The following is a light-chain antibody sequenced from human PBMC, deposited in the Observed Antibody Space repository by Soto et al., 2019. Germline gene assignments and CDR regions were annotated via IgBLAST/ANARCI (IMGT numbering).Light chain of an antibody. J-gene: IGKJ5*01. CDR3: QQLNSYLPIT. V-gene: IGKV3-20*01. Sequence: EIVLTQSPGTLSLSPGERATLSCRASQSVISNYLAWYQQKPGLAPRLLIYGASSRATGIPDRFSGSGSGTDFTLTISRLEPEDFATYYCQQLNSYLPITFGQGTRLEIK. CDR2: GAS. CDR1: QSVISNY.